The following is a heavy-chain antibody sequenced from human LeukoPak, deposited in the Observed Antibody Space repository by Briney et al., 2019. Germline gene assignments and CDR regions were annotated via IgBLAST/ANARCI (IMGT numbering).Heavy chain of an antibody. CDR2: IYYSGST. V-gene: IGHV4-39*07. CDR1: GGSISSSSYY. Sequence: PSETLSLTCTVSGGSISSSSYYWGWIRQPPGKGLEWIGSIYYSGSTYYNPSLKSRVTISVDTSKNQFSLKLSSVTAADTAVYYCARENFGYSYGVFDYWGQGTLVTVSS. D-gene: IGHD5-18*01. CDR3: ARENFGYSYGVFDY. J-gene: IGHJ4*02.